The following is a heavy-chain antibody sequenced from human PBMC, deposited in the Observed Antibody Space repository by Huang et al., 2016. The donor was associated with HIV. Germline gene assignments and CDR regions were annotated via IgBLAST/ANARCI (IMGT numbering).Heavy chain of an antibody. J-gene: IGHJ4*02. D-gene: IGHD3-3*01. CDR1: GGSISNKNHY. CDR2: IFYTGRT. V-gene: IGHV4-39*02. CDR3: ARLHSDLWGGYYMAFDY. Sequence: QLLLQESGPGLVKPSEALSLTCIVSGGSISNKNHYWGWIRQPPGKGLEWIGGIFYTGRTYYNPSLKTRVTMSVDTSRDHFSLNMTSVTAADTALYYCARLHSDLWGGYYMAFDYWGQGALVTVSS.